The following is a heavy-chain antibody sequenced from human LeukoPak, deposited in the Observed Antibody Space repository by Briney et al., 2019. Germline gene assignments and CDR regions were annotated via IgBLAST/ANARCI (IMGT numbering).Heavy chain of an antibody. V-gene: IGHV3-49*03. CDR2: IRNRAHGGTT. J-gene: IGHJ5*02. CDR1: GFTFADYY. Sequence: GGSLRLSCTGSGFTFADYYIHWIRQAPGKGLEWVSFIRNRAHGGTTEYAASVKGRFTISRDNSKSIAFLQLDSVTIEDTAVYYCTRDSHGNNLFDPWGQGTLVTVSS. CDR3: TRDSHGNNLFDP. D-gene: IGHD1-14*01.